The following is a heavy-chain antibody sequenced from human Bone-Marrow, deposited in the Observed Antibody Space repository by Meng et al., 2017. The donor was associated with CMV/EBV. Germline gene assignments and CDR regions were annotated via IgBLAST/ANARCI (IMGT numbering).Heavy chain of an antibody. J-gene: IGHJ6*02. CDR2: ISYDGSNK. CDR1: GFTFSNYA. CDR3: ARAAKSIAARPSYYYGMDV. Sequence: GGSLRLSCAASGFTFSNYAMHWVRQAPGKGLEWVAVISYDGSNKYYADSVKGRFTIARDDSKNTLYLQMNSLRAEDTAVYYCARAAKSIAARPSYYYGMDVWGQGTMVTVSS. D-gene: IGHD6-6*01. V-gene: IGHV3-30-3*01.